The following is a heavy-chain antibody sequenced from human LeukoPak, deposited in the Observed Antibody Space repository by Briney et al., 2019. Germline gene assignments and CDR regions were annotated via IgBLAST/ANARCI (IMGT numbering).Heavy chain of an antibody. CDR2: IKSDGST. Sequence: GGSLRLSCAASGFTFSSYWMHWVRQAPGKRLVWVSRIKSDGSTNYADSVKGRFTISRDNAKNTLSLQMNSLRAEDTGVYYCARAPSEIGGYYPEYFRHWGQGTLVTVSS. CDR1: GFTFSSYW. CDR3: ARAPSEIGGYYPEYFRH. V-gene: IGHV3-74*01. J-gene: IGHJ1*01. D-gene: IGHD3-22*01.